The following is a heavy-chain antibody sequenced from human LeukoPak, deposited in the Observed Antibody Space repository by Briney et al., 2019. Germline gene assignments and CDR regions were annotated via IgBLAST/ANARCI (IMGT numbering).Heavy chain of an antibody. Sequence: GGSLRLSCAASGFTFGSYGMHWVRQAPGKGLEWVAFIRYDGSNKYYADSVKGRFPISRDNSKNTLYLQMNSQRAEDTAVYYCATVNRMHESSTSCPFDYWGQGTLVTVSS. CDR1: GFTFGSYG. D-gene: IGHD2-2*01. J-gene: IGHJ4*02. CDR2: IRYDGSNK. V-gene: IGHV3-30*02. CDR3: ATVNRMHESSTSCPFDY.